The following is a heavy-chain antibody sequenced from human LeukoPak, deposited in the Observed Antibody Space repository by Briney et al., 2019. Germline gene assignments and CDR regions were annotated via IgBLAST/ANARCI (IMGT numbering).Heavy chain of an antibody. CDR3: ARHWEERFDY. J-gene: IGHJ4*02. Sequence: SETLSLTCTVSGGSISSYYWSWIRQPPGKGLEWIGYIYTSGSTNYNSSLKSRVTISVDTSKNQFSLKLSSVTAADTAVYYCARHWEERFDYWGQGTLVTVSS. V-gene: IGHV4-4*09. CDR2: IYTSGST. D-gene: IGHD1-1*01. CDR1: GGSISSYY.